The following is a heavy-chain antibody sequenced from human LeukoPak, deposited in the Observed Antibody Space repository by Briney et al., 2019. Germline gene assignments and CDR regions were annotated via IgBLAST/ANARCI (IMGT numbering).Heavy chain of an antibody. Sequence: GGSLRLSCVVSGFTVSSNYMSWVRQAPGKGLEWVSVIYSGGSTYYADSVKGRFTISRDNSKNTLYLQMNNLRAEDTAVYYCARVRRSYDFWSGYSVSGFDIWGQGTMVTVSS. CDR3: ARVRRSYDFWSGYSVSGFDI. V-gene: IGHV3-53*01. CDR1: GFTVSSNY. CDR2: IYSGGST. J-gene: IGHJ3*02. D-gene: IGHD3-3*01.